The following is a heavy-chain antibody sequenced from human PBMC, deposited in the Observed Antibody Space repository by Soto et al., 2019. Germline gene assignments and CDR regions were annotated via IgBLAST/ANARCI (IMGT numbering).Heavy chain of an antibody. CDR3: ARGRGYYDSSGYFDY. CDR1: GFIFSDYY. Sequence: KTVGSLRLFCAASGFIFSDYYMSWIRQAPGKGLEWISYISSSDNIIYYADSVKGRFTISRDNAKNSLYLQMNSLRAEDTAVYYCARGRGYYDSSGYFDYWRQGTLVAVSS. D-gene: IGHD3-22*01. J-gene: IGHJ4*02. CDR2: ISSSDNII. V-gene: IGHV3-11*01.